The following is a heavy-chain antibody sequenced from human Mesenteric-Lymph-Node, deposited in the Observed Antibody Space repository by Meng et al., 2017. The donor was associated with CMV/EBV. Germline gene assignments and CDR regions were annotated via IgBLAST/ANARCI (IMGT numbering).Heavy chain of an antibody. J-gene: IGHJ4*02. V-gene: IGHV3-33*01. D-gene: IGHD3-22*01. CDR2: IWYDGSNK. Sequence: FTFSSYGMHWVRQAPGKGLEWVSVIWYDGSNKYYADSVKGRFTISRDNSKNTMYLQMNSLRAEDTAVYYCARERDYYDSSGYYGAFDYWGQGTLVTVST. CDR1: FTFSSYG. CDR3: ARERDYYDSSGYYGAFDY.